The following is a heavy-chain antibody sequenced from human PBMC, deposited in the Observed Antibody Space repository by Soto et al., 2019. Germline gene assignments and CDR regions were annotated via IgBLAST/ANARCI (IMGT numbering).Heavy chain of an antibody. V-gene: IGHV1-2*02. CDR2: INPNSGGT. J-gene: IGHJ5*01. Sequence: RASVKVSCKASGYSLSGYYLHWVRQAPGQGPEWMGWINPNSGGTKYVQKFQGRFTMTRDTSISTDYLELSRLKSEDTAVYYWAGGWGIAAPGPNWFDSWGQGTLVTVSS. CDR1: GYSLSGYY. CDR3: AGGWGIAAPGPNWFDS. D-gene: IGHD6-13*01.